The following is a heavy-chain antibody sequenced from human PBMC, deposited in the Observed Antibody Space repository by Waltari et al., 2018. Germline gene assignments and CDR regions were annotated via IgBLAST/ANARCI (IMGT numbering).Heavy chain of an antibody. D-gene: IGHD6-19*01. V-gene: IGHV3-64D*08. CDR2: ISRNGGNT. CDR1: GFRFSKSA. CDR3: VKGKEVAGNDS. Sequence: QLVESGGGLVQPGGSLRLSCSASGFRFSKSAMHWVRQAPGKGLEYGSTISRNGGNTYYADSVKDRFTISRDNSKNSLYLQMSNLRPEDTALYYCVKGKEVAGNDSWGQGAPVTVSS. J-gene: IGHJ4*02.